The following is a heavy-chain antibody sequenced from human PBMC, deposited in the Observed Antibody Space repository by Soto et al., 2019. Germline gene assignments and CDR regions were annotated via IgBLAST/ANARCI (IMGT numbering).Heavy chain of an antibody. J-gene: IGHJ5*02. CDR2: ISGSGSGT. CDR1: GFTFSSYA. CDR3: TKDQVEGYYDTGGSQGS. V-gene: IGHV3-23*01. D-gene: IGHD3-22*01. Sequence: GGSLSLSCAASGFTFSSYAMSWVRQAPGKGLDWVSTISGSGSGTYYADSVKGRFTISRDNSKNTLYLQMDRLRAEDTAVYFCTKDQVEGYYDTGGSQGSWGQGTLVTVSS.